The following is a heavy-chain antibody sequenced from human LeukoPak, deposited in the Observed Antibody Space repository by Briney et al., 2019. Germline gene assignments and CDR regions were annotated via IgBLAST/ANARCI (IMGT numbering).Heavy chain of an antibody. J-gene: IGHJ2*01. Sequence: GGSLRLSCAASGFTFSSYEVNWVRQAPGKGLEWVSYISSSGSNIYYADSVKGRFTISRDNAKNSLYLQMNSLRAEDTAVYYCARDRAYCGDDCYSVPDWYFDLWGRGTPVTVSS. CDR3: ARDRAYCGDDCYSVPDWYFDL. CDR2: ISSSGSNI. V-gene: IGHV3-48*03. CDR1: GFTFSSYE. D-gene: IGHD2-21*02.